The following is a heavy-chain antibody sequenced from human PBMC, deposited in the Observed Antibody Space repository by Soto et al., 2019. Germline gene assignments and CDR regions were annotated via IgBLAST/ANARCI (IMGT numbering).Heavy chain of an antibody. J-gene: IGHJ3*02. V-gene: IGHV1-3*01. CDR3: ARDHSANAFDI. CDR1: GYTFTSYA. CDR2: INAGNGNT. Sequence: ASVKVSCKASGYTFTSYAMHWVRQAPGQRPEWMGWINAGNGNTNYAQKLQGRVTMTADTSTSTAYMELRSLRSDDTAVYYCARDHSANAFDIWGQGTMVTVSS.